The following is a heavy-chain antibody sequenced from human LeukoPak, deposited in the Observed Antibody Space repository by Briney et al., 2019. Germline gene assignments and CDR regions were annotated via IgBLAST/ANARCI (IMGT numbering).Heavy chain of an antibody. Sequence: ASVKVSCKASGYTFTSYDINWVRQATGQGLEWMGWMNPNSGNTDYAQKFQGRVTMTRGTSITTAYMELSSLRSEDTAVYYCARGRWLQQRPNWFDPWGQGTLVTVSS. CDR2: MNPNSGNT. V-gene: IGHV1-8*01. CDR1: GYTFTSYD. J-gene: IGHJ5*02. D-gene: IGHD5-24*01. CDR3: ARGRWLQQRPNWFDP.